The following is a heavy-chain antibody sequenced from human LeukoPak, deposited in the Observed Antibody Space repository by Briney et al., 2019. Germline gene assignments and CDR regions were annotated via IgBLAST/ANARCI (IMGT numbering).Heavy chain of an antibody. V-gene: IGHV3-21*01. CDR2: ISSSRSYI. CDR3: ARDNSGSYYFDAFDI. J-gene: IGHJ3*02. Sequence: GGSLRLSCAASGFTFSSYEMNWVRQAPGKGLEWVSSISSSRSYIYYADSVQGRFTISRDNAKNSLYLQMNSLRAEDTAVYYCARDNSGSYYFDAFDIWGQGTMVTVSS. D-gene: IGHD1-26*01. CDR1: GFTFSSYE.